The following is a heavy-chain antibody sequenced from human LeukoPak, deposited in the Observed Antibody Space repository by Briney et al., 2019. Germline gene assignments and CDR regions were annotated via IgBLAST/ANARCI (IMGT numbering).Heavy chain of an antibody. CDR2: IYYSGST. Sequence: SETLSLTCTVSGGSISSYYWSWIRQPPGKGLEWIGYIYYSGSTNYNPSLKSRVTISVDTSKNQFSLKLSSVTDADTAVYYCARVVRWFDPWGQGTLVTVSS. V-gene: IGHV4-59*01. CDR1: GGSISSYY. J-gene: IGHJ5*02. CDR3: ARVVRWFDP. D-gene: IGHD2-8*01.